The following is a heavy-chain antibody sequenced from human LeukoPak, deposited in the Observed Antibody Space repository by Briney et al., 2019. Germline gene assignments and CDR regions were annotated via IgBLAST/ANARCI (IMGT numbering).Heavy chain of an antibody. J-gene: IGHJ4*02. CDR2: MNPNSGNT. Sequence: ASVKVSCKASGYTFTSYDINWVRQATGQGLGWMGWMNPNSGNTGYAQKFQGRVTITADKSTSTAYMELSSLRSEDTAVYYCARASGSGSKYYLDYWGQGTLVTVSS. CDR3: ARASGSGSKYYLDY. V-gene: IGHV1-8*03. D-gene: IGHD5-12*01. CDR1: GYTFTSYD.